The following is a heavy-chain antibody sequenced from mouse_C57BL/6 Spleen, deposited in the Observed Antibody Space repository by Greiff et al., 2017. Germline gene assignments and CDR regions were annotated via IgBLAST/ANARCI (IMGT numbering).Heavy chain of an antibody. J-gene: IGHJ2*01. CDR2: IHPNSGST. D-gene: IGHD1-1*01. Sequence: VQLQQPGAELVKPGASVKLSCKASGYTFTSYWMHWVKQRPGQGLEWIGMIHPNSGSTNYNEKFKSKATLTVDKSSSTAYMQLSSLTSEDSAVYYCARLPITTVPVGYWGQGTTLTVSS. CDR3: ARLPITTVPVGY. CDR1: GYTFTSYW. V-gene: IGHV1-64*01.